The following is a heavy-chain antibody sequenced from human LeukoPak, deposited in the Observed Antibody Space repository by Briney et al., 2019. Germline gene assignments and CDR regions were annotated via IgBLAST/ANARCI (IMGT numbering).Heavy chain of an antibody. V-gene: IGHV4-39*07. Sequence: SETLSLTCTVSGGSISSSSYYWGWIRQPPGKGLEWIGSIYYSGSTYYNPSLKSRVTISVDTSKNQFSLRLSSVTAADTAVYYCARLTRSGSYLFDTWGQGSLVTVSS. CDR3: ARLTRSGSYLFDT. J-gene: IGHJ4*02. CDR1: GGSISSSSYY. D-gene: IGHD1-26*01. CDR2: IYYSGST.